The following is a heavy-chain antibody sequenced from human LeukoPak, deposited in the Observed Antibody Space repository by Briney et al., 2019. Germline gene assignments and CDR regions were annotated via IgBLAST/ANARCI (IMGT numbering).Heavy chain of an antibody. CDR3: ARSRLSQMSYFQH. CDR2: IDPSGGST. J-gene: IGHJ1*01. CDR1: GNTFTSYY. V-gene: IGHV1-46*01. D-gene: IGHD2/OR15-2a*01. Sequence: ASVKVSCKASGNTFTSYYMHWVRQAPGQGLEWMEIIDPSGGSTRYAPKFQGRVTMTRDMSTSTVYMDLSSLRSEDTAVYYCARSRLSQMSYFQHWGQGTLVTVSS.